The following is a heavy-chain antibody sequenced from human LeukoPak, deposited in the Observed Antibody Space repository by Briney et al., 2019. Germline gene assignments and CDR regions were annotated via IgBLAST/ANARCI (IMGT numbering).Heavy chain of an antibody. V-gene: IGHV5-51*01. CDR3: ARSILLSYAFYC. CDR2: IYSGDYDP. CDR1: GYSFTSYW. D-gene: IGHD2-15*01. J-gene: IGHJ3*01. Sequence: WEALEIYLNGSGYSFTSYWIGWVRPIPGKGPEWVGIIYSGDYDPIYSPSFQAQVTISADNSISTVYLPWSRHKRSHTGMYYCARSILLSYAFYCW.